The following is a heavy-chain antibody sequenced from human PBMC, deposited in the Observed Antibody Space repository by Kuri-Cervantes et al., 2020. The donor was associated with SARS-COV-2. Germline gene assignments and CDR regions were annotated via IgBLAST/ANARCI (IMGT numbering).Heavy chain of an antibody. J-gene: IGHJ4*02. CDR2: ISYDGSTK. Sequence: GESLKISCAASGFTFISTAMHWVRQAPGKGLEWVAVISYDGSTKYYADSVKGRFTISRDNSKDTLSLQMNSLRAEDTALYYCARDSGSDYWGQGTLVTVSS. CDR1: GFTFISTA. CDR3: ARDSGSDY. D-gene: IGHD3-10*01. V-gene: IGHV3-30*03.